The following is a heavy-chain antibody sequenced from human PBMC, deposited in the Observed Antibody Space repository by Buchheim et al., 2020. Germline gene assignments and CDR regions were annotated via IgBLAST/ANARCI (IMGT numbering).Heavy chain of an antibody. Sequence: EVQLLESGGGLVQPGGSLRLSCAASGFTFSSYAMSWVRQAPGKGLEWVSAISGSGGSTYYADSVKGRFTISRANSKNTLYLQMNSLRAEDTAVYYCAKDLGYCSGGSCLLFDYWGQGTL. D-gene: IGHD2-15*01. V-gene: IGHV3-23*01. CDR3: AKDLGYCSGGSCLLFDY. J-gene: IGHJ4*02. CDR1: GFTFSSYA. CDR2: ISGSGGST.